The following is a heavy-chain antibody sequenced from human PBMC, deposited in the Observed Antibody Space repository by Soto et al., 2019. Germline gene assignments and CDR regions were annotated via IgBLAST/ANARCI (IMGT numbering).Heavy chain of an antibody. CDR1: GGSVGSGSYY. CDR2: IYYSGST. J-gene: IGHJ6*02. Sequence: SETLSLTCTVSGGSVGSGSYYWSWIRQPPGKGLEWIGYIYYSGSTNYNPSLKSRVTISVDTSKNQFSLKLSSVTAADTAVYYCARGEYGITMVRGVILYYYYGMDAWGQGTTVTV. V-gene: IGHV4-61*01. D-gene: IGHD3-10*01. CDR3: ARGEYGITMVRGVILYYYYGMDA.